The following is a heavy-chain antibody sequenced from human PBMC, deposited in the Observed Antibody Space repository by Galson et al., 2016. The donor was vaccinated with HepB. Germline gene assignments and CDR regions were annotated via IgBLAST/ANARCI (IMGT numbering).Heavy chain of an antibody. Sequence: RQSPGKGLEWIGNIYYSGNTNYNPSLKSRVTISLDTSKNQFSLKLSSVAAADTAVYYCARGSNLSNSGWFTVALDYWGQGTLVTVSS. CDR2: IYYSGNT. J-gene: IGHJ4*02. V-gene: IGHV4-59*01. D-gene: IGHD6-19*01. CDR3: ARGSNLSNSGWFTVALDY.